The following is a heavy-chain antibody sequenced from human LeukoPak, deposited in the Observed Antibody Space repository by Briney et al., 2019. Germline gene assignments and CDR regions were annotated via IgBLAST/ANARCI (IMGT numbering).Heavy chain of an antibody. CDR2: ISGSGGRT. CDR1: GFTFSSYT. V-gene: IGHV3-23*01. D-gene: IGHD1-20*01. CDR3: VKDPIWGNWNDVGDRNY. J-gene: IGHJ4*02. Sequence: PGGSLRLSCAASGFTFSSYTMSWVRQAPGKGLEWDSAISGSGGRTYYADSVKGRFTSSRDNPKNTLYVQMNSLRVEDTAVYYCVKDPIWGNWNDVGDRNYWGQGTLVTVSS.